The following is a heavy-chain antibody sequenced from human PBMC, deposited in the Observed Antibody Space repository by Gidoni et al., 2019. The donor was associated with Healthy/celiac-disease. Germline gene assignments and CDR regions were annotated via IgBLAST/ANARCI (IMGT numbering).Heavy chain of an antibody. D-gene: IGHD3-3*01. J-gene: IGHJ4*02. CDR1: GFTFSSYA. Sequence: EVQLVESGGGLVQPGGSLRLSCAASGFTFSSYAMSWVRQAPGKGLEWVSAISCSGGSTYYADSVKGRFTISRDNSKNTLYLQMNSLRAEDTAVYYCAKAGYYDFWSGYGSDYWGQGTLVTVSS. CDR3: AKAGYYDFWSGYGSDY. CDR2: ISCSGGST. V-gene: IGHV3-23*04.